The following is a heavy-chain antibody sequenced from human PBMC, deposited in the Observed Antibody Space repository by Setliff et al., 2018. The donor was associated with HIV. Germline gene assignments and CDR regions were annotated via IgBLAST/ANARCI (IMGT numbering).Heavy chain of an antibody. Sequence: ASVKVSCKASGFTFTSSAMQWVRQARGQRLEWIGWIVVGSDNTNYAQKFQERVTITRDLSTSTAYMELSSLRSEDTAVYYCAAASNRRVRGVNLHYYYYMDVWGKGTAVTVSS. CDR3: AAASNRRVRGVNLHYYYYMDV. CDR1: GFTFTSSA. J-gene: IGHJ6*03. D-gene: IGHD3-10*01. V-gene: IGHV1-58*02. CDR2: IVVGSDNT.